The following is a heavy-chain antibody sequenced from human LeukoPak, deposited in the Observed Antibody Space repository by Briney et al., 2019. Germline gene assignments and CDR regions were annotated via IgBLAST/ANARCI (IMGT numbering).Heavy chain of an antibody. CDR1: GFTFSYYA. Sequence: GGSLRLSCSASGFTFSYYAMHWVRQAPGKGLKFGSGISSNGGSTYYADSLKGRFTVSRDSSNNTLYLQMSSLRAEDTAIYYCAKGPTYDSLPYYFDYWGQGTLVTVSS. D-gene: IGHD3-22*01. CDR3: AKGPTYDSLPYYFDY. V-gene: IGHV3-64D*09. CDR2: ISSNGGST. J-gene: IGHJ4*02.